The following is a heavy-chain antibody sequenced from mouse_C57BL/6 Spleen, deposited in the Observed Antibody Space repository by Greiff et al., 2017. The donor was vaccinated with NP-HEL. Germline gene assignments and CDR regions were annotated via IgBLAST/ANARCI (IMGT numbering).Heavy chain of an antibody. J-gene: IGHJ4*01. V-gene: IGHV1-76*01. CDR1: GYTFTDYY. CDR2: IYPGSGNT. D-gene: IGHD1-1*01. Sequence: QVHVKQSGAELVRPGASVKLSCKASGYTFTDYYINWVKQRPGQGLEWIARIYPGSGNTYYNEKFKGKATLTAEKSSSTAYMQLSSLTSEDSAVYFCARRATVVATEAMDYWGQGTSVTVSS. CDR3: ARRATVVATEAMDY.